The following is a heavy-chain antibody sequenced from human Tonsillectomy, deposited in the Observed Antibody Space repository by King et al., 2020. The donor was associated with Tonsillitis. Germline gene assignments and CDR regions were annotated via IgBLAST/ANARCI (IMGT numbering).Heavy chain of an antibody. CDR1: GFTFSSYA. CDR2: ISGSGGST. V-gene: IGHV3-23*04. Sequence: VQLVESGGGLVQPGGSLRLSCAASGFTFSSYAMNWVRQAPGKGLQWVSGISGSGGSTYYADSVKGRFTISRDNSKNTLYLQMNSLRAEDTAVYYCAKDSDYGTGGWFDPWGQGTLVTVSS. J-gene: IGHJ5*02. D-gene: IGHD4-17*01. CDR3: AKDSDYGTGGWFDP.